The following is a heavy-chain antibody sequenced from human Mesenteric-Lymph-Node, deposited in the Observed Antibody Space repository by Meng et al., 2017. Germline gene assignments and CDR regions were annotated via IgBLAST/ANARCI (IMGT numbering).Heavy chain of an antibody. D-gene: IGHD3-10*01. Sequence: QVQLQQWGAGLLNPSEILSLICFVYGGSFSAYNWRGLRQPPGKGLEWIGEINHSGSTNYNPSLKSRVTISVDTSKNQFSLKLSSVTAADTAVYYCARAGYGSGSYDWFDPWGQGTLVTVSS. CDR2: INHSGST. CDR3: ARAGYGSGSYDWFDP. V-gene: IGHV4-34*01. J-gene: IGHJ5*02. CDR1: GGSFSAYN.